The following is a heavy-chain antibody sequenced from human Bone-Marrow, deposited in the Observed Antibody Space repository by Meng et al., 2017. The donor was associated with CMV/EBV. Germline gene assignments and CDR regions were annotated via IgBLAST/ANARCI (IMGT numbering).Heavy chain of an antibody. Sequence: GESLKISCAASGFTFSSYWMHWVRQAPGKGLVWVSRINSDGSSTSYADSVKGRFTISRDNAKNTLYLQMNSLRAEDTAVYYCARDRYCSSTSCHNWFDPWGQGTRVTVYS. D-gene: IGHD2-2*01. CDR2: INSDGSST. J-gene: IGHJ5*02. V-gene: IGHV3-74*01. CDR3: ARDRYCSSTSCHNWFDP. CDR1: GFTFSSYW.